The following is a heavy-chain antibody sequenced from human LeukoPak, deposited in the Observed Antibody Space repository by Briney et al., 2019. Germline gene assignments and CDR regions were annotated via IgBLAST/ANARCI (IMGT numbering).Heavy chain of an antibody. D-gene: IGHD2-21*02. Sequence: GGSLRLSCAASGFTFSSYAMSWVRQAPGKGLEWVSAISGSGGSTYYADSVKGRFTISRDNSKNTLYLQMNSLRAEDRAVYYCAKRAFWGGDCSLDYWGQGTLVTASS. J-gene: IGHJ4*02. CDR2: ISGSGGST. V-gene: IGHV3-23*01. CDR3: AKRAFWGGDCSLDY. CDR1: GFTFSSYA.